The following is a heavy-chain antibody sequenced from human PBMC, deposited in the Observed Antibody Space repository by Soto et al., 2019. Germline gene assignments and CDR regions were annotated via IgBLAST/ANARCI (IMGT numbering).Heavy chain of an antibody. CDR1: GYAFTGYA. CDR2: INAGNGNT. Sequence: QVQLVQSGAEENKPGASVKVSCKASGYAFTGYAMHWVRQAPGQRLEWMGWINAGNGNTKYSQKFQGRVTITRDTSASTAYMELSSMRSEDTAVYYCARAVAVPADFDYWGQGTLVTVSS. CDR3: ARAVAVPADFDY. J-gene: IGHJ4*02. V-gene: IGHV1-3*05. D-gene: IGHD6-19*01.